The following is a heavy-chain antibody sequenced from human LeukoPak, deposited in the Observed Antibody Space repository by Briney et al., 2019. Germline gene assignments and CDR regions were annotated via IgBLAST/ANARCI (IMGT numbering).Heavy chain of an antibody. CDR1: GFTFSGYA. Sequence: GGSLRLSCAASGFTFSGYAMYWVRQAPGKGLEWVAVISNDGNNKYYADSVKGRFTISRDNSKNTLYLQMNSLRAEDTAVYYCVKDRTGTYTLDYWGQGTLVTVSS. CDR3: VKDRTGTYTLDY. J-gene: IGHJ4*02. V-gene: IGHV3-30-3*01. D-gene: IGHD3-10*01. CDR2: ISNDGNNK.